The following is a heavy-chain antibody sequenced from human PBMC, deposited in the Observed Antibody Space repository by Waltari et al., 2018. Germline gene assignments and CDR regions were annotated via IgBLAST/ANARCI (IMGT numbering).Heavy chain of an antibody. D-gene: IGHD2-15*01. CDR1: GFTFSSFQ. Sequence: EVQLVESGGGLVQPGGSLRLSCAASGFTFSSFQMNWVRQAPGKGLEWVSYISSSGGFIYYADSVKGRFTISRDNAKNSLSLQINSLRVEDTAVYYCARDQDATGPMDVWGQGTTVTVSS. V-gene: IGHV3-48*03. CDR2: ISSSGGFI. J-gene: IGHJ6*02. CDR3: ARDQDATGPMDV.